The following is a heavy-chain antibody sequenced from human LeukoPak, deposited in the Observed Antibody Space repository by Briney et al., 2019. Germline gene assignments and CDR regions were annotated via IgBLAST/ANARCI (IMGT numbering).Heavy chain of an antibody. CDR2: IYYSGTT. J-gene: IGHJ4*02. Sequence: SETLSLTCTVSGGSISSYYWSWIRQPPGRGLEWIGYIYYSGTTNYNPSLKSRVTISLDTSKNQFSLKLGSVTAADTAVYYCARGYSYGKYYFDFWGQGTLVTVSS. CDR1: GGSISSYY. V-gene: IGHV4-59*01. CDR3: ARGYSYGKYYFDF. D-gene: IGHD5-18*01.